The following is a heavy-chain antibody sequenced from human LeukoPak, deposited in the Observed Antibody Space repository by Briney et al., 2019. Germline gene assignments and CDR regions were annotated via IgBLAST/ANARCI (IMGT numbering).Heavy chain of an antibody. J-gene: IGHJ4*02. D-gene: IGHD6-13*01. CDR2: ISVYNGNT. CDR1: GYTFTSHA. V-gene: IGHV1-18*01. Sequence: ASVKVSCKASGYTFTSHAISWVRRAPGQGLQWMGWISVYNGNTNYAQKLEGRVTMTTDTSTSTAYMELRSLRSDDTAVYYCARGVAAAEYYFDYWGQGTLVTVSS. CDR3: ARGVAAAEYYFDY.